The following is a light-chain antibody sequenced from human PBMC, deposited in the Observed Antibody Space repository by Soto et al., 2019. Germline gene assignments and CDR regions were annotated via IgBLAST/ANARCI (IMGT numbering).Light chain of an antibody. J-gene: IGKJ3*01. CDR1: QSVGSPY. CDR3: HQYGTSPFT. V-gene: IGKV3-20*01. Sequence: EVVLTQSPVTLSLSPGERATLSCRASQSVGSPYLAWYQQKPGQPPRLLIYGASNRAPDIPDRFIGSGSGTEFTLTIARLAPEDFAMYYCHQYGTSPFTFGPGTKVDV. CDR2: GAS.